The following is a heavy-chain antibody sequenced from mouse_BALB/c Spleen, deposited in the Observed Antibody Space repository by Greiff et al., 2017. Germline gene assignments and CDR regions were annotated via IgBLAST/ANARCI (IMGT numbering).Heavy chain of an antibody. Sequence: QVQLKESGPILVQPSQSLSITCTVSGFSLTSYGVHWVRQSPGKGLEWLGVIWRGGSTDYNAAFMSRLSITKDNSKSQVFFKMNSLQADDTAIYYCAKKEGPYYGLYYYAMDYWGQGTSVTVSS. D-gene: IGHD2-10*01. J-gene: IGHJ4*01. V-gene: IGHV2-5-1*01. CDR3: AKKEGPYYGLYYYAMDY. CDR2: IWRGGST. CDR1: GFSLTSYG.